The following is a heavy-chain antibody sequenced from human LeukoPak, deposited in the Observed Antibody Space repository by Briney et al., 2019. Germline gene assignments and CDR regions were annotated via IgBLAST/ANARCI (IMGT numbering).Heavy chain of an antibody. Sequence: SETLSLTCAVYGGSFSGYYWSWIRQPPGKGLEWIGEINHSGSTNYNPSLKSRVTISVDTSKNQFSLKLSSVTAAETAVYYCARSSFLGTYYYDSSGYYYGYWGQGTLVTVSS. D-gene: IGHD3-22*01. CDR3: ARSSFLGTYYYDSSGYYYGY. V-gene: IGHV4-34*01. CDR2: INHSGST. J-gene: IGHJ4*02. CDR1: GGSFSGYY.